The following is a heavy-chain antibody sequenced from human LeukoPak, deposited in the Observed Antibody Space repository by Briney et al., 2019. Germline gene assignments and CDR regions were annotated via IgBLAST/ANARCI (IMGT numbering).Heavy chain of an antibody. D-gene: IGHD3-10*01. J-gene: IGHJ5*02. Sequence: SVNVSCKASGGTFSSYAISWVRQAPGQGLEWMGGIIPIFGTANYAQKFQGRVTITADESTSTAYMELSSLRSEDTAVYYCAREYYGSGSYYPWGQGTLVTVSS. CDR1: GGTFSSYA. CDR3: AREYYGSGSYYP. CDR2: IIPIFGTA. V-gene: IGHV1-69*01.